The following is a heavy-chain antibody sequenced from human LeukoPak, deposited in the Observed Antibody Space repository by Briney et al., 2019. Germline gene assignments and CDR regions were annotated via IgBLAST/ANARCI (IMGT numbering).Heavy chain of an antibody. CDR3: ARASNGFDY. D-gene: IGHD4-11*01. Sequence: ASVKVSCKASGNTFTSYGISWVRQAPGQGLEWMGWISAYNGDTNYSQKLRGRVTMTTDTSTSTAYMELRSLRSDDTALYYCARASNGFDYWGQGTLVTVSS. CDR1: GNTFTSYG. CDR2: ISAYNGDT. J-gene: IGHJ4*02. V-gene: IGHV1-18*01.